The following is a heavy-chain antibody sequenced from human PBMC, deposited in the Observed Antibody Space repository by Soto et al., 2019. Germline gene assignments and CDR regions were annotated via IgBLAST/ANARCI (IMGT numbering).Heavy chain of an antibody. CDR3: VRGGGGGLFDP. CDR1: GFTFGDPY. Sequence: PVGSRSLSCAVFGFTFGDPYMSWIRQAPGKGLEWLSYISPGSRYPAYADSVKGRFTISRDNAKRSLYLQMMSLTAEDTAIYYCVRGGGGGLFDPWGQGTMVTVSS. D-gene: IGHD2-15*01. CDR2: ISPGSRYP. J-gene: IGHJ5*02. V-gene: IGHV3-11*06.